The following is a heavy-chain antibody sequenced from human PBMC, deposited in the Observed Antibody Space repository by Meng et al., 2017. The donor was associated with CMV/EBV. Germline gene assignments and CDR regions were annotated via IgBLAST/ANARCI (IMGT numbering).Heavy chain of an antibody. D-gene: IGHD3-16*01. V-gene: IGHV1-18*01. CDR2: IGAYNGNT. J-gene: IGHJ4*02. CDR1: GYTFTSYG. CDR3: AREGGATGY. Sequence: ASVKVSCKASGYTFTSYGISWVRQAPGQGLEWMGWIGAYNGNTNYAPKLQGRVTMTTDTSTSPAYMELRRLRSDDPAVYYYAREGGATGYWGQGTLVTVSS.